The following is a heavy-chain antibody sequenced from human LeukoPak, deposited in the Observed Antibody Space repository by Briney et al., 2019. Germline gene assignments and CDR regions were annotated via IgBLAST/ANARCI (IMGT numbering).Heavy chain of an antibody. Sequence: SVKVSCKASGGTFSSYAISWVRQAPGQGLEWMGGIIPIFGTTNYAQKFQGRVTISADKSTSTPYMDMSSLRAEDTAVYYCARDGSEGSLGWFDPGGQGTLVTVSS. CDR3: ARDGSEGSLGWFDP. D-gene: IGHD1-1*01. CDR1: GGTFSSYA. J-gene: IGHJ5*02. V-gene: IGHV1-69*06. CDR2: IIPIFGTT.